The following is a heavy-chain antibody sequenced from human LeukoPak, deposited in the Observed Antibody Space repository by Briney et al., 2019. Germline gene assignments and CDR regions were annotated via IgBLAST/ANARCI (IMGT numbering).Heavy chain of an antibody. CDR2: IRSKVYGGTA. CDR3: TRVQALLGSSYPDY. Sequence: GGSLRLSCSASGFTFRDYPMNWFHQAPGKGLEGVGFIRSKVYGGTAEYAASVKGRFTISRDDSKSIAYLQMNSLRIEDTAVYYCTRVQALLGSSYPDYWGQGTLVTVSS. D-gene: IGHD1-26*01. CDR1: GFTFRDYP. V-gene: IGHV3-49*03. J-gene: IGHJ4*02.